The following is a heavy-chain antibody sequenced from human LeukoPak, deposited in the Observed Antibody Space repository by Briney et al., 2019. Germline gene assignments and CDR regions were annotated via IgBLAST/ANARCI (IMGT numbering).Heavy chain of an antibody. CDR2: IIPILGIA. Sequence: SVKVSCKASGGTFSSYAISWVRQAPGQGLEWMGRIIPILGIANYAQKFQGRVTITADKSTSTAYMELSGLRSEDTAVYYCARVTGYCSGGSCYFHYYYYGMDVWGQGTTVTVSS. CDR3: ARVTGYCSGGSCYFHYYYYGMDV. V-gene: IGHV1-69*04. D-gene: IGHD2-15*01. CDR1: GGTFSSYA. J-gene: IGHJ6*02.